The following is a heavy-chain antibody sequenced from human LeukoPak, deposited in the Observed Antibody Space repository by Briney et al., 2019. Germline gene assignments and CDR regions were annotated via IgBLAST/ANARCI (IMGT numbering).Heavy chain of an antibody. J-gene: IGHJ4*02. V-gene: IGHV4-59*01. CDR1: GGSISSYY. Sequence: PSETLSLTCTVSGGSISSYYWSWIRQPPGKGLEWIGYIYYSGSTNYNPSLKSRVTISVDTSKNQFSLKLSSVTAADTAVYYCARGSVVVHSDYWGQGTLVTVSS. D-gene: IGHD2-21*01. CDR3: ARGSVVVHSDY. CDR2: IYYSGST.